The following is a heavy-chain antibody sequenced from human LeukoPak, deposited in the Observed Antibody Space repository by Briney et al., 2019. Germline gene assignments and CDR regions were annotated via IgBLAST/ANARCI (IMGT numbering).Heavy chain of an antibody. CDR1: GFTFSSYG. Sequence: GESLRLSCAASGFTFSSYGMHWVRQAPGKGLEWVAVISYDGSNKYYADSVKGRFTISRDNSKNTLYLQMNSLRAEDTAVYYCAKDTVWFGSYYYGMDVWGQGTTVTVSS. V-gene: IGHV3-30*18. CDR2: ISYDGSNK. J-gene: IGHJ6*02. D-gene: IGHD3-10*01. CDR3: AKDTVWFGSYYYGMDV.